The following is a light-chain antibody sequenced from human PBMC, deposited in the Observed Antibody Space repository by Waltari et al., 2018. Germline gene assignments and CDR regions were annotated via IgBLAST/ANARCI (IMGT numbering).Light chain of an antibody. CDR2: EVS. CDR1: SSDIGSYKY. Sequence: QSALTQPASVSGSPGQSLTISCTGTSSDIGSYKYVSWYQQYPDKAPKLIIYEVSNRPSGVSNRFSGSKSGNTASLSISGLQAEDESDYYCSSFTSTNTLLFGGGTKLTVL. J-gene: IGLJ3*02. V-gene: IGLV2-14*01. CDR3: SSFTSTNTLL.